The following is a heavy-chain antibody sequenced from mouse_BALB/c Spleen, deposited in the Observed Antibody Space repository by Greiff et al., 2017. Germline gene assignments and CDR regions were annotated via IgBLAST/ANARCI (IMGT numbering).Heavy chain of an antibody. CDR2: ISYSGST. D-gene: IGHD2-3*01. CDR3: AREDDGYFFDY. Sequence: EVKLQESGPGLVKPSQSLSLTCTVTGYSITSDYAWNWIRQFPGNKLEWMGYISYSGSTSYNPSLKSRISITRDTSKNQFFLQLNSVTTEDTATYYCAREDDGYFFDYWGQGTTLTVSS. CDR1: GYSITSDYA. V-gene: IGHV3-2*02. J-gene: IGHJ2*01.